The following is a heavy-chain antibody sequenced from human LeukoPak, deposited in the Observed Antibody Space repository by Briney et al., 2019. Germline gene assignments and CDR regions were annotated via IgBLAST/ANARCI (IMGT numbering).Heavy chain of an antibody. CDR1: GVSMSAYQ. D-gene: IGHD2-21*01. CDR3: ATSNDAKIAPFDH. V-gene: IGHV4-4*09. J-gene: IGHJ4*02. Sequence: SETLSLTCTVSGVSMSAYQWSWVRQSPEKGLEWIGCINTKGETSYNPSLKSRVTTSVDTSKSQFSLRLTSVTAADTAAYYCATSNDAKIAPFDHWGQGAPVTVSS. CDR2: INTKGET.